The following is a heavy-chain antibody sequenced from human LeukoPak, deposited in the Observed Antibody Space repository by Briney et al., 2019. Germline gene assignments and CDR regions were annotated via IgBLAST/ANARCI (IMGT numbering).Heavy chain of an antibody. V-gene: IGHV3-21*01. CDR2: ISSSSSYI. CDR3: ARVENNYGGNSYVDY. J-gene: IGHJ4*02. CDR1: GFTFSSYG. Sequence: GGPLRLSCAASGFTFSSYGMTWVGQAPGKGLEWVSSISSSSSYIYYADSVKGRFTISRDNAKNSLYLQMNSLRAEDTAVYYCARVENNYGGNSYVDYWGQGTLVTVSS. D-gene: IGHD4-23*01.